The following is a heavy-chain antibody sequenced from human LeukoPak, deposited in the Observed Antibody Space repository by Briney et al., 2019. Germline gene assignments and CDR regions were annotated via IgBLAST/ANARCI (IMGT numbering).Heavy chain of an antibody. CDR3: ARAGDILLVSYFHFYGMDV. D-gene: IGHD7-27*01. CDR2: ISSTSNYI. V-gene: IGHV3-21*01. Sequence: GSLRLSCAASGFNFNTYSMNWVRQAPGKGPEWVSSISSTSNYIYYAESVKGRFAVSRDNAKNSLYLQMNSLRADDTAVYYCARAGDILLVSYFHFYGMDVWGQGTTVIVS. J-gene: IGHJ6*02. CDR1: GFNFNTYS.